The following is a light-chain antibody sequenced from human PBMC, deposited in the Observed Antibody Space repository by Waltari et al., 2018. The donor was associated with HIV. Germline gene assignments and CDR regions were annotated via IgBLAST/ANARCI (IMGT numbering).Light chain of an antibody. CDR1: SFNIGSNT. V-gene: IGLV1-44*01. J-gene: IGLJ2*01. Sequence: QSVLSQPPSASGTPGQRVTISCSGSSFNIGSNTVNWYQQLPGTAPKLLINSNNKRPSGVPDRVSGSKSGTSASLAISGLQSDDEADYYCASWDDSLIGPVFGGGTKLTVL. CDR3: ASWDDSLIGPV. CDR2: SNN.